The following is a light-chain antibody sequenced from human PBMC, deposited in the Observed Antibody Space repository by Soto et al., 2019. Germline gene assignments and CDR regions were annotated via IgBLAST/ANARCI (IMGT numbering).Light chain of an antibody. CDR1: TGAVTSGHY. CDR2: STD. J-gene: IGLJ1*01. V-gene: IGLV7-43*01. CDR3: LLYYGETHV. Sequence: QTVVTQEPSLTVSPGGTVTLTCASSTGAVTSGHYPNWFQQKPGQAPRALIYSTDNKHSWTPARFSGSLLGGKAALTLSGVQPEDEAEYDCLLYYGETHVFGAGTKLTVL.